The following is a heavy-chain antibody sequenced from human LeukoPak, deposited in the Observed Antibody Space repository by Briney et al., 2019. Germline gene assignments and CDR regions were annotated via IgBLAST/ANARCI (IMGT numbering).Heavy chain of an antibody. CDR1: GFTFSSYS. V-gene: IGHV3-21*01. CDR3: ACTSGYDFSSYYYYYMDV. Sequence: TGGSLRLSCAASGFTFSSYSMNWVRQAQGKGLEWVSSISSGSSYIYYADSVKGRFTISRDNAKNSLYLQMNSLSAEDTAVYYCACTSGYDFSSYYYYYMDVWGEGTTVTVSS. D-gene: IGHD5-12*01. J-gene: IGHJ6*03. CDR2: ISSGSSYI.